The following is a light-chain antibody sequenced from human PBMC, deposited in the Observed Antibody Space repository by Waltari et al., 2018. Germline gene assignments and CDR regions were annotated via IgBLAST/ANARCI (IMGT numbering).Light chain of an antibody. CDR2: WAS. J-gene: IGKJ4*01. V-gene: IGKV4-1*01. CDR1: QSVLSSSNNKNY. Sequence: DIVMTQSPDSLAVSLGERATINCKSSQSVLSSSNNKNYLAWYQQKPGQPPKLVIYWASTRESGVPDRFSGGGSGTDFTLTISSLQAEDVAVYYCQQYYSTPVTFGGGTKLEI. CDR3: QQYYSTPVT.